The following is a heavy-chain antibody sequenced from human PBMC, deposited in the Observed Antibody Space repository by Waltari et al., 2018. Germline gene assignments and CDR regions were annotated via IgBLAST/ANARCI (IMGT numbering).Heavy chain of an antibody. V-gene: IGHV4-61*09. CDR2: IYTSGST. CDR3: ARGRSGYDPGDY. D-gene: IGHD5-12*01. CDR1: GGSISSGSYY. Sequence: QVQLQESGPGLVKPSQTLSLTCTVSGGSISSGSYYWSWIRQPAGKGLEWIGYIYTSGSTNYNPSRKSRVTISVDTAKNQFSLKLSSVTAADTAVYYCARGRSGYDPGDYWGQGTLVTVSS. J-gene: IGHJ4*02.